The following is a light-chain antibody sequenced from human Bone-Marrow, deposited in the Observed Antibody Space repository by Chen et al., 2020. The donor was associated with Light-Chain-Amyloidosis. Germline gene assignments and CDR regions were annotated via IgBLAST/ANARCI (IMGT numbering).Light chain of an antibody. J-gene: IGLJ3*02. Sequence: SYVLTQPSSVSVAPGQTATIACGGNNIGTTSVHWYQQTPGQAPPLVVYDDSDRPSGIPERLSGSNSGNTATLTISRVEAGDEADYYCQVWDRSSDRPVLGGGTKLTVL. V-gene: IGLV3-21*02. CDR3: QVWDRSSDRPV. CDR1: NIGTTS. CDR2: DDS.